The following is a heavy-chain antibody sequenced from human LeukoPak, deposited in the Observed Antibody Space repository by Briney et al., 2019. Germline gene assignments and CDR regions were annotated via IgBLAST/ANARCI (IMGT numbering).Heavy chain of an antibody. CDR1: GFTFSSYS. CDR3: ARDITAMADPDTFDV. Sequence: QSGGSLRLSCAASGFTFSSYSMNWVRQAPGKGLEWVSYISSSSNSIYYADSVKGRFTISRDDGKNSLYLQMNSLRAEDTAVYYCARDITAMADPDTFDVWGQGTMVTVSS. D-gene: IGHD5-18*01. J-gene: IGHJ3*01. CDR2: ISSSSNSI. V-gene: IGHV3-48*01.